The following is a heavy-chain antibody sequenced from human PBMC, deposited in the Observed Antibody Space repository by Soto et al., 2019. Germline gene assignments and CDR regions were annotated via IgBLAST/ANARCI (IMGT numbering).Heavy chain of an antibody. V-gene: IGHV3-23*01. CDR1: GFTFSRCV. Sequence: EVHLLESGGGLVQPGESLRLSCGASGFTFSRCVMGWVRQPPGKGLEWVSCISDSGAGTHYADSVKGRFTISRDNSKNTMYLQMNNLRAEDTGVYYCAKGLINGRWYAADWGQGTLVTVSS. D-gene: IGHD6-13*01. J-gene: IGHJ4*02. CDR2: ISDSGAGT. CDR3: AKGLINGRWYAAD.